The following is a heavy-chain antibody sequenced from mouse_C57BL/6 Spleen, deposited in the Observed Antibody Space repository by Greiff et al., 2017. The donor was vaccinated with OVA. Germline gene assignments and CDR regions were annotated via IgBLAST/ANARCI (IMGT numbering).Heavy chain of an antibody. V-gene: IGHV2-2*01. CDR1: GFSLTSYG. D-gene: IGHD2-2*01. CDR2: ICSGGST. Sequence: QVQLKESGPGLVQPSQSLSITCTVSGFSLTSYGVHWVRQSPGKGLEWLGVICSGGSTYYNAAFISRLSISKDNSKSQVFFKMSSLQADDTAIYCCARNALGLYYFDYWGQGTTLTVSS. CDR3: ARNALGLYYFDY. J-gene: IGHJ2*01.